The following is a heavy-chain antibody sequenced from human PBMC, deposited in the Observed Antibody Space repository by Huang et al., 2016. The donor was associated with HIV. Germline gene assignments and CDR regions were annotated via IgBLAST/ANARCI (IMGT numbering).Heavy chain of an antibody. D-gene: IGHD3-3*01. J-gene: IGHJ3*02. CDR1: GFTFSNYN. CDR2: ISSSASNI. CDR3: VRELWSGYSGGNAFDI. V-gene: IGHV3-21*01. Sequence: EVQLVEFGGGLVKPGGSLRLSCAASGFTFSNYNMHWVRQAPGKGLERVSYISSSASNIFYAESVKVRFTISRDNANHSLYLQMNSLRDEDTAVYYCVRELWSGYSGGNAFDIWGQGALVTVSS.